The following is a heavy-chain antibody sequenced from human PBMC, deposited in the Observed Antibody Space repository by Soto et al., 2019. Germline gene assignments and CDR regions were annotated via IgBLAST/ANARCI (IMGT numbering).Heavy chain of an antibody. CDR1: GFTFSDYY. CDR3: ARDPLYCTNGVCDNHNWYFAL. D-gene: IGHD2-8*01. V-gene: IGHV3-11*01. Sequence: QVQLVESGGGLVKPGGSLRLSCAASGFTFSDYYMSWIRQAPGKGLEWVSYISSSGSTIYYADSVKGRFTISRDNAKNSLYLQMNSLRAEDTAVYYCARDPLYCTNGVCDNHNWYFALWGRGTLVTVSS. J-gene: IGHJ2*01. CDR2: ISSSGSTI.